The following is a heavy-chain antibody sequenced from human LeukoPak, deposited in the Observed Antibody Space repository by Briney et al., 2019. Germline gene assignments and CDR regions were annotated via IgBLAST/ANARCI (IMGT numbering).Heavy chain of an antibody. CDR1: GGTFSSYA. Sequence: ASVKVSCKASGGTFSSYAISWVRQAPGQGLEWMGGIIPIFGTANYAQKFQGRVTITADESTSTAYMELSSLRSEDTAVYYCARDLWGRQHLPDRGRYYMDVWGKGTTVTVSS. D-gene: IGHD3-16*01. CDR2: IIPIFGTA. CDR3: ARDLWGRQHLPDRGRYYMDV. V-gene: IGHV1-69*13. J-gene: IGHJ6*03.